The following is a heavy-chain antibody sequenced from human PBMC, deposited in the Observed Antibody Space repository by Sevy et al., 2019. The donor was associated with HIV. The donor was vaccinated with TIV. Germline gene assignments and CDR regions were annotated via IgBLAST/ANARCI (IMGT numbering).Heavy chain of an antibody. CDR1: GYKVDMYG. CDR2: ISTYNGNT. CDR3: ARARGMAVAGTGRYFDF. D-gene: IGHD6-19*01. Sequence: ASVKVSCKISGYKVDMYGIAWVRQAPGQGLEWMGWISTYNGNTNYAQNFQGRVTMTTDTSTSVLYMELGGLGPDDTDVYYCARARGMAVAGTGRYFDFWGQGTLVTVSS. J-gene: IGHJ4*01. V-gene: IGHV1-18*04.